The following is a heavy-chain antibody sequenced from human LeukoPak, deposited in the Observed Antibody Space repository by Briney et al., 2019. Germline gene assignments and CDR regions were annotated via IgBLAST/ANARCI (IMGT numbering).Heavy chain of an antibody. J-gene: IGHJ5*02. Sequence: PSETLSLTCTVSGGSISTCYWSWIRQPPGKGLEWIGYIYYSGSTNYNPSLKSRVTISVDTSKNQLSLKLSSVTAADTAVYYCARTIAAAGSDWFDPWGQGTLVTVSS. CDR2: IYYSGST. CDR3: ARTIAAAGSDWFDP. CDR1: GGSISTCY. V-gene: IGHV4-59*08. D-gene: IGHD6-13*01.